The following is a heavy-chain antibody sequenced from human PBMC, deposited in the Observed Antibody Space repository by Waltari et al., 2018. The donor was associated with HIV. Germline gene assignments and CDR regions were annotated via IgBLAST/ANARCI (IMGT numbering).Heavy chain of an antibody. Sequence: EVQLVQSGAEVKKPGESLKISCKGSGYSFTNYWIGWVRQMHGKGLEWMGIIYPGYSDTRYSPSFQGQVTISAVKSISTAYLQLSSLKASDTAMYYCARRGMAAAGTGAGAFDYWGQGTLVTVSS. CDR3: ARRGMAAAGTGAGAFDY. J-gene: IGHJ4*02. CDR1: GYSFTNYW. D-gene: IGHD6-13*01. CDR2: IYPGYSDT. V-gene: IGHV5-51*01.